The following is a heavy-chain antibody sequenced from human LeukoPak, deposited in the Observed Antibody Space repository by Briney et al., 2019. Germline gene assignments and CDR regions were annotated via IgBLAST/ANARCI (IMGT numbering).Heavy chain of an antibody. J-gene: IGHJ4*02. V-gene: IGHV3-23*01. CDR2: ISGSGGST. D-gene: IGHD3-3*01. CDR3: ASRGVRFLEWPF. CDR1: GFTFSSYA. Sequence: GGSLRLSCAASGFTFSSYAMSWVRQAPGKGLEWVSAISGSGGSTYYADSVKGRFTISRDNSKNSLYLQMNSLRAEDTAVYYCASRGVRFLEWPFWGQGTLVTVSS.